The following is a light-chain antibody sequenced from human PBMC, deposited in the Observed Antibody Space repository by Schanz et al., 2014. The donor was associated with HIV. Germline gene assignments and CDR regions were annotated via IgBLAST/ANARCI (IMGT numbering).Light chain of an antibody. J-gene: IGKJ1*01. CDR1: QSISNY. Sequence: DIQMTQSPSSLSASVGDRVTITCRASQSISNYLNWYQQKAGKAPKLLIYAASSLQSGVPSRFSGSGSGTDFTLTFSSLQPEDFAVYYCQQYNNWPPAWTFGQGTKVEIK. CDR3: QQYNNWPPAWT. V-gene: IGKV1-39*01. CDR2: AAS.